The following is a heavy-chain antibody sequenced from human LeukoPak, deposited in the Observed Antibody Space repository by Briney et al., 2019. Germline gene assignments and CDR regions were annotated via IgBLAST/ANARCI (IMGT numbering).Heavy chain of an antibody. J-gene: IGHJ3*02. Sequence: GESLKISCKGSGYSFTSYWIGWVRQMPGKGLEWMGIIYPGDSDTRYSPSFQGQVTISADKSISTAYLQWSSLKASDSAMYYCATNTMFRGVHAFDIWDQGTMVTVSS. CDR1: GYSFTSYW. D-gene: IGHD3-10*01. CDR2: IYPGDSDT. V-gene: IGHV5-51*01. CDR3: ATNTMFRGVHAFDI.